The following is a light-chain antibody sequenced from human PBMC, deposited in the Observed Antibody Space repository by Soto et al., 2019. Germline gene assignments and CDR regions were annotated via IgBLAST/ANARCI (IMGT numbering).Light chain of an antibody. V-gene: IGKV3-20*01. CDR2: GAS. CDR3: QQYGSSPT. Sequence: EIVLTQSPGTLSLSPGERATLSCRASQSVSSNFLAWYQRKPGQAPMLLIYGASSRATGVPDRFRGSVSGTDFTLTITRLEPEDFAVYYCQQYGSSPTFGQGTKVEIK. J-gene: IGKJ1*01. CDR1: QSVSSNF.